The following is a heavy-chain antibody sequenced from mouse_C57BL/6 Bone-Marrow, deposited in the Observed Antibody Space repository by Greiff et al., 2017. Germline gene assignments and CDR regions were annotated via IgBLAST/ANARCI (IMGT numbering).Heavy chain of an antibody. CDR3: AKKGYYGSEGNWYFDV. V-gene: IGHV2-5*01. D-gene: IGHD1-1*01. Sequence: VMLMESGPGLVQPSQSLSITCTVSGFSLTSYGVHWVRQSPGKGLEWLGVIWRGGSTDYNAAFMSRLSITKDNSKSQVFFKMNSLQADDTAIYYCAKKGYYGSEGNWYFDVWGTGTTVTVSS. CDR1: GFSLTSYG. J-gene: IGHJ1*03. CDR2: IWRGGST.